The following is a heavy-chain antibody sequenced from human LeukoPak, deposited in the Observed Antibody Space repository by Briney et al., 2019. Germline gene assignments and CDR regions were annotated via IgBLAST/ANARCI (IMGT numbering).Heavy chain of an antibody. Sequence: SETLSLTCTVSGGSISSYYWSWIRQPPGEGLEWIGYIYYSGSTNYNPSLKSRVTISVDTSKNQFSLKLSSVTAADTAVYYCARSPGGYDSYWGQGTLVTVSS. V-gene: IGHV4-59*01. CDR1: GGSISSYY. CDR2: IYYSGST. CDR3: ARSPGGYDSY. J-gene: IGHJ4*02. D-gene: IGHD5-12*01.